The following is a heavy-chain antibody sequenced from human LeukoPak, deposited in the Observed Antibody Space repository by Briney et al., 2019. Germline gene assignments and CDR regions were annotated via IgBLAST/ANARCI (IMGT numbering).Heavy chain of an antibody. V-gene: IGHV3-30-3*01. CDR1: GFTFSGYA. Sequence: GGSLRLSCAASGFTFSGYAMHWVRQAPGKGLEWVAATSYDGANKYYTDSVKGRFTISRDNSKNTLYVQMNSLRAEDTAVYYCAIPPLSGTGSSRPLAEMDVWGQGTTVTVSS. J-gene: IGHJ6*02. CDR3: AIPPLSGTGSSRPLAEMDV. D-gene: IGHD3-10*01. CDR2: TSYDGANK.